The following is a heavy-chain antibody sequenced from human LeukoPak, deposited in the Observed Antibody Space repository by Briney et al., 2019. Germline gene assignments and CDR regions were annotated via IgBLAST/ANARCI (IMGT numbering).Heavy chain of an antibody. CDR2: ISTSSSYI. Sequence: GGSLRLSCAASGFTFSSYSMNWVRQAPGKGLEGVSFISTSSSYIHYADSVKGRLTISRDNAKNSLYLQMNSLRAEDTAVYYCARDSGGYRMYNWFDPWGQGTLVTVSS. CDR3: ARDSGGYRMYNWFDP. D-gene: IGHD5-18*01. J-gene: IGHJ5*02. V-gene: IGHV3-21*01. CDR1: GFTFSSYS.